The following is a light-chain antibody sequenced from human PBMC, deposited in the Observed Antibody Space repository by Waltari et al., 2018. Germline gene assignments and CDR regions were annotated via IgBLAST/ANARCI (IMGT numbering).Light chain of an antibody. Sequence: QSALTQPASVSGSPGQSITISCTGTSSDVGGYNYVSWYQQHPGKAPKLMIYDVRNRPAGVSNRFSGSKSGNTASLTISGLQAEDAADYYCSSYTSSSVVFGGGTKLTVL. CDR1: SSDVGGYNY. CDR3: SSYTSSSVV. V-gene: IGLV2-14*01. CDR2: DVR. J-gene: IGLJ2*01.